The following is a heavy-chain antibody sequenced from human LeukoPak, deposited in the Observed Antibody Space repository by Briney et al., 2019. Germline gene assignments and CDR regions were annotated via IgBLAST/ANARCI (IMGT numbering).Heavy chain of an antibody. CDR3: ARDGPYYGSGRGSAFDI. V-gene: IGHV1-18*01. CDR1: GYTFTSYG. Sequence: ASVKVSCKASGYTFTSYGTSWVRQAPGQGLEWMGWISAYNGNTKYAQKLQGRVTMTTDTSTSTAYMELRSLRSDDTAVYYCARDGPYYGSGRGSAFDIWGQGTMVTVSS. D-gene: IGHD3-10*01. CDR2: ISAYNGNT. J-gene: IGHJ3*02.